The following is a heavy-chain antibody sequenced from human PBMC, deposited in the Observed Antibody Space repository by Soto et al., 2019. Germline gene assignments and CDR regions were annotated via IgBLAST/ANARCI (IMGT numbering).Heavy chain of an antibody. CDR1: GGTFSSYA. CDR2: IIPIFGTA. J-gene: IGHJ6*02. CDR3: ARQPGPATTNPYYYYGMDV. Sequence: QVQLVQSGAEVKKPGSSVKVSCKASGGTFSSYAISWVRQAPGQGLEWMGGIIPIFGTATYAQKFQGRVTSTGDESTSTAYRELSSLRSEDTAVYYCARQPGPATTNPYYYYGMDVWGQGTTVTVSS. V-gene: IGHV1-69*12. D-gene: IGHD1-26*01.